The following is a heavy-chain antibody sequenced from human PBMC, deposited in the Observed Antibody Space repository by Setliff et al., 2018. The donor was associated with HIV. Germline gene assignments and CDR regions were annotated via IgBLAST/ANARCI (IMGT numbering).Heavy chain of an antibody. D-gene: IGHD5-12*01. Sequence: SETLSLTCAVSGYSITNDNWWGWIRQPPGKGLEWVGYLYLTGTDNYNPSLKSRVSMSVDTSKNQFSLNLTSVTAADTAVYYCASTGHIEIDPLQPFEIWGQGTMVTVSS. J-gene: IGHJ3*02. CDR3: ASTGHIEIDPLQPFEI. CDR1: GYSITNDNW. V-gene: IGHV4-28*01. CDR2: LYLTGTD.